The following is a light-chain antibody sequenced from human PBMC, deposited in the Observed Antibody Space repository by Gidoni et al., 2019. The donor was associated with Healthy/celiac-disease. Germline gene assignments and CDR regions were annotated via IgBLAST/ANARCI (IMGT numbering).Light chain of an antibody. Sequence: EIVMTQSPATLSVSPGARATLSCRASQSVSSNLAWYQQKPGQAPRLLIYGASTRATGIPARFSGSGSGTEFTLTIRSLQSEDFAVYCCQQYNNWPPVTFGGGTKVEIK. J-gene: IGKJ4*01. CDR3: QQYNNWPPVT. V-gene: IGKV3-15*01. CDR2: GAS. CDR1: QSVSSN.